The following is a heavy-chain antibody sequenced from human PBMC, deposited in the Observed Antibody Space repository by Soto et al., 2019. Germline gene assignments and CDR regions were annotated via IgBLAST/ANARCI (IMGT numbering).Heavy chain of an antibody. CDR2: ISSSSSTI. Sequence: EVQLVESGGGLVQPGGSLRLSCAASGFTFSSYSMNWVRQAPGKGLEWVSDISSSSSTIYYADSVKGRFTISRDNAKYSLYLKMNSLIAEDTAVYYCARIAVAGHYWYFDLWGRGTLVTVSS. V-gene: IGHV3-48*01. D-gene: IGHD6-19*01. J-gene: IGHJ2*01. CDR1: GFTFSSYS. CDR3: ARIAVAGHYWYFDL.